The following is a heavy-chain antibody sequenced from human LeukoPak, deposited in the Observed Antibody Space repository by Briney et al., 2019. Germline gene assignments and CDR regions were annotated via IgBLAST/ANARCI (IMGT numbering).Heavy chain of an antibody. D-gene: IGHD5-24*01. Sequence: SETLSLTCTVSGGSIRSSGYYWVWIRQPPGKGLEWIRSIYYSGSTYYNASLKSRFTISVDKSKNQFSLKLSSVTAADTAVYYCARDLDGYNYYYYYYMDVWGKGTTVTVSS. CDR3: ARDLDGYNYYYYYYMDV. V-gene: IGHV4-39*02. CDR1: GGSIRSSGYY. CDR2: IYYSGST. J-gene: IGHJ6*03.